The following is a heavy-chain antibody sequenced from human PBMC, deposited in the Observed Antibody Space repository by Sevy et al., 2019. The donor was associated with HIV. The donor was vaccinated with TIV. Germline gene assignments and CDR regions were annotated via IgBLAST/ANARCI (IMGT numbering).Heavy chain of an antibody. D-gene: IGHD1-26*01. CDR3: TRGDPIVPPAGYYYHMDV. V-gene: IGHV3-74*01. CDR1: GFTFDSYW. CDR2: INSDGSST. J-gene: IGHJ6*03. Sequence: GGSLRLSCVASGFTFDSYWMHWVRQAPGKGLVWVSRINSDGSSTPYADSVKGRFTISRDNAKNRLYLQLNRLGAEDTTVYYCTRGDPIVPPAGYYYHMDVWGKGTTVTVSS.